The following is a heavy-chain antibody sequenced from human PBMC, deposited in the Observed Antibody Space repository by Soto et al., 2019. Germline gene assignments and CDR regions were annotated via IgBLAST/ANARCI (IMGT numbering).Heavy chain of an antibody. D-gene: IGHD5-18*01. CDR2: IIPIFGTS. V-gene: IGHV1-69*06. CDR1: GGSLSNYL. CDR3: ARGGVDTVTFDY. J-gene: IGHJ4*02. Sequence: QVQLVQSGTEVKKPGSSVQVSCKASGGSLSNYLITWVRQAPGQGLEWMGEIIPIFGTSNSAQRFQGRVTITAVKSTSTVYMELSNLRSEDTAVYYCARGGVDTVTFDYWGQGTLVTVSS.